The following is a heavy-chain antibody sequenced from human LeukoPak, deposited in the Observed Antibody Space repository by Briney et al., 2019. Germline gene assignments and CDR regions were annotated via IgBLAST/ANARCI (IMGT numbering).Heavy chain of an antibody. CDR1: GFTFSSYT. CDR2: IGSSSSYI. Sequence: GGSLRLSCAASGFTFSSYTMNWVRRAPGKGLEWVSSIGSSSSYIYYADSVKGRFTISRDNAKNSLYLQMNSLRAEDTAVYYCAISPKLVPKTVLWFDPWGQGTLVTVSS. D-gene: IGHD6-13*01. CDR3: AISPKLVPKTVLWFDP. J-gene: IGHJ5*02. V-gene: IGHV3-21*01.